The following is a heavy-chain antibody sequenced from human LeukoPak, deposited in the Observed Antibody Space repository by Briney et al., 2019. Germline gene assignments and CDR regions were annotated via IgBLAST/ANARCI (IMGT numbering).Heavy chain of an antibody. V-gene: IGHV3-33*08. CDR2: IWYDGRTK. CDR1: GFTFSNYA. Sequence: PGRSLRLSCAASGFTFSNYAMHWVRQAPGKGLEWVALIWYDGRTKFHADSVKGRFTISRDNSKNTLYLQMDSLRDEDTAVYYCAREWGRIAVAGGPGYWGQGSRVTVSS. J-gene: IGHJ4*02. D-gene: IGHD6-19*01. CDR3: AREWGRIAVAGGPGY.